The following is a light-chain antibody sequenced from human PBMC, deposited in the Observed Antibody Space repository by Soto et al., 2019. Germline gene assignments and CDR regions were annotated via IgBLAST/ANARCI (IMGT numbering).Light chain of an antibody. Sequence: QSVLTQPPSASGTPGQRVTLSCSGSRSNIGSTTVSWYQQVPGSAPKLLIFSNDQRPSGIPGRFSGSQSGTSASLAISGLQSEDEAHYYCAAWDDSLNAFVFGPGTKLTVL. CDR3: AAWDDSLNAFV. V-gene: IGLV1-44*01. J-gene: IGLJ1*01. CDR2: SND. CDR1: RSNIGSTT.